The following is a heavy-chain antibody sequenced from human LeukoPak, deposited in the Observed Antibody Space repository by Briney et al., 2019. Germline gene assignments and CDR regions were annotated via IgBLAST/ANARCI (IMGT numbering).Heavy chain of an antibody. D-gene: IGHD2-8*01. CDR2: ISAYNGNT. CDR1: GYTFTSYY. Sequence: ASVKVSCKASGYTFTSYYMHWVRQAPGEGLEWMGWISAYNGNTNYAQKLQGRVTMTTDTSTSTAYMELRSLRSDDTAVYYCARDPNSPSMVYLNNWFDPWGQGTPVTVSS. CDR3: ARDPNSPSMVYLNNWFDP. J-gene: IGHJ5*02. V-gene: IGHV1-18*04.